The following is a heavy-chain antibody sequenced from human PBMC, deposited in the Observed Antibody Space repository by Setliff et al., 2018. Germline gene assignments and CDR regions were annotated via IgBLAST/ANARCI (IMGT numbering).Heavy chain of an antibody. CDR1: GFTFSSYS. D-gene: IGHD3-10*01. Sequence: PGGSLRLSCAASGFTFSSYSMNWVRQAPGKGLEWVSYISGSGSTIYYADSVKGRFTISTDNAKTSLYLQMNSLRADDTAVYYCARLRAPGSHGLDPWGQGTLVTVSS. CDR3: ARLRAPGSHGLDP. J-gene: IGHJ5*02. V-gene: IGHV3-48*01. CDR2: ISGSGSTI.